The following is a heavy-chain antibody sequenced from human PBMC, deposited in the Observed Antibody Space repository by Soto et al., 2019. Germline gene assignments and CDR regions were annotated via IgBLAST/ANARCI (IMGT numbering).Heavy chain of an antibody. CDR2: IYTSGST. V-gene: IGHV4-4*07. J-gene: IGHJ6*02. CDR1: GGSISSYY. Sequence: LSLTCTVSGGSISSYYWSWIRQPAGKGLEWSGRIYTSGSTNYNPSLKSRVTMSVDTSKNQFSLKLSSVTAADTAVYYCARDTAWAAAGYYYYYGMDVWGQGTTVTVSS. D-gene: IGHD6-13*01. CDR3: ARDTAWAAAGYYYYYGMDV.